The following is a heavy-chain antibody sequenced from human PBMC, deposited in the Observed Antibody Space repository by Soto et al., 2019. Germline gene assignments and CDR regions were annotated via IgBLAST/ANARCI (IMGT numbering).Heavy chain of an antibody. J-gene: IGHJ4*02. CDR2: ISAYNGNT. CDR1: GYTFTSYG. V-gene: IGHV1-18*01. Sequence: QVQLVQSGAEVKKPGTSVKVSCKASGYTFTSYGISWVRQAHGQGLEWMGWISAYNGNTNYAQKLQGRVTMTTDTSTSTAYMELRSLRSDDTAVYYCARVALCGYSSSWYGHGDYWGQGTLVTVSS. D-gene: IGHD6-13*01. CDR3: ARVALCGYSSSWYGHGDY.